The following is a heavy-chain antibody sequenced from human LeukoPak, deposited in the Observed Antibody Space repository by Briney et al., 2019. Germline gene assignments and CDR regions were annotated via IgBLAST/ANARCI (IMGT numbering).Heavy chain of an antibody. Sequence: GGSLRLSCAASGFTFSSYEMNWVRQAPGKGLEWVSYISSSGSTICYADSVKGRFTISRDNSRNTLYLQMNSLRAEDTALYYCAKGSTYDDSWGQGTLVTVSS. J-gene: IGHJ4*02. CDR1: GFTFSSYE. CDR3: AKGSTYDDS. V-gene: IGHV3-48*03. CDR2: ISSSGSTI. D-gene: IGHD5-12*01.